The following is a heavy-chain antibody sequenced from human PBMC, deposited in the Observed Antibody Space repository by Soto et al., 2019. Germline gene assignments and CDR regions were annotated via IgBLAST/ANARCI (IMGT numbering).Heavy chain of an antibody. J-gene: IGHJ4*02. CDR3: AKDRRAGGNYGFDSDF. CDR1: GFTFSSYG. D-gene: IGHD1-7*01. V-gene: IGHV3-23*01. CDR2: SRATCAGT. Sequence: EVQLLESGGGLVQPGGSRRLSCAASGFTFSSYGMTWVRQAPGKGLGWVSFSRATCAGTYYADSVKGRFTISTDNSKNTLYLQMTSLSAYDTAVYYCAKDRRAGGNYGFDSDFWGQGALVIVSS.